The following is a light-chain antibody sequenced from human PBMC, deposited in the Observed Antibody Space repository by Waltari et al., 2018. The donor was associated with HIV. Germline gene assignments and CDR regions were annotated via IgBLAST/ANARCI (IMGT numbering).Light chain of an antibody. Sequence: SYELTQPHSVSVSPGQTARITCSGDALPKKSASWYQQKSGQAPVLVIYVDTKRPSGIPERFSGSSSGTMATLTISGAQVEDEADYYCYSTDSSGNHRVFGGGTKLTVL. CDR1: ALPKKS. V-gene: IGLV3-10*01. CDR3: YSTDSSGNHRV. J-gene: IGLJ3*02. CDR2: VDT.